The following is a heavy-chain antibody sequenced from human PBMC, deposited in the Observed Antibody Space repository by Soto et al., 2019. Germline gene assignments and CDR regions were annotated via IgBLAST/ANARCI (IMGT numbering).Heavy chain of an antibody. J-gene: IGHJ6*02. CDR1: GGFISSGGYY. CDR3: ARESCSTSCTMDV. V-gene: IGHV4-31*03. D-gene: IGHD2-2*01. Sequence: KPSETLSLTCTVSGGFISSGGYYWAWIRQLPGKGLEWIGYIYHSGSTYYNPSLKSRVAISVDTSKNQFSLKLTSVTAADTATYYCARESCSTSCTMDVWGQGTTVTVSS. CDR2: IYHSGST.